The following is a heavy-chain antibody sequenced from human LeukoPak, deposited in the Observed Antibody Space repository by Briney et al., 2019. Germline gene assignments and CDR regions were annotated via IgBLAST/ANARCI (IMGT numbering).Heavy chain of an antibody. Sequence: PGGSLRLSCAASGFTFSDYYMFWIRQAPGKGLEWVSYISSSGSTIYYADSVKGRFTISRDYAKNSLYLQMNSLRVEDTAVYYCAKVAKYYYGPETYYFFEQWGQGAPVTASS. CDR3: AKVAKYYYGPETYYFFEQ. D-gene: IGHD3-10*01. CDR2: ISSSGSTI. CDR1: GFTFSDYY. V-gene: IGHV3-11*04. J-gene: IGHJ4*02.